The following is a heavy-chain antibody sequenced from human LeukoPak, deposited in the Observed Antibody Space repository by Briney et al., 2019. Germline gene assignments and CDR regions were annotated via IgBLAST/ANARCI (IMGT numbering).Heavy chain of an antibody. CDR3: ARHGGYCSSTSCQKSLDY. D-gene: IGHD2-2*01. J-gene: IGHJ4*02. Sequence: SETVSLICTVSGGSLSSYYWSWIREPPGKGLEGIGYIYYSGSANYNPSLKSRVTISVDTSKNQFSLKLSSVTAADTAVYYCARHGGYCSSTSCQKSLDYWGQGTLVTVSS. CDR1: GGSLSSYY. CDR2: IYYSGSA. V-gene: IGHV4-59*08.